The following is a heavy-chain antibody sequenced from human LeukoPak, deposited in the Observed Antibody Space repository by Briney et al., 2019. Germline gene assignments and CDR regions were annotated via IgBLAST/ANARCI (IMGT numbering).Heavy chain of an antibody. CDR3: ARESAGATEYYYYMDV. CDR1: GGSISSSSYY. CDR2: IYYSGST. J-gene: IGHJ6*03. V-gene: IGHV4-39*07. D-gene: IGHD1-26*01. Sequence: SETLSLTCTVSGGSISSSSYYWGWIRQPPGKGLGWIGSIYYSGSTYYNPSLKSRVTISVDTSKNQFSLKLSSVTAADTAVYYCARESAGATEYYYYMDVWGKGTTVTVSS.